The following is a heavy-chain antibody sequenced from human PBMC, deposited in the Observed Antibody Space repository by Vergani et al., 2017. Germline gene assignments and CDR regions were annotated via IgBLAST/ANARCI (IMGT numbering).Heavy chain of an antibody. CDR2: IYYSGST. D-gene: IGHD6-19*01. CDR1: GGSISSYY. V-gene: IGHV4-59*01. CDR3: ARDLGYSSGCSKWDAVDI. Sequence: QVQLQESGPGLVKPSETLSLTCTVSGGSISSYYWSWIRQPPGKGLEWIGDIYYSGSTNYNPSLKSRVTISVDTSKNQFSLKLSSVTAADTAVYYCARDLGYSSGCSKWDAVDIWGQGTMVTVSS. J-gene: IGHJ3*02.